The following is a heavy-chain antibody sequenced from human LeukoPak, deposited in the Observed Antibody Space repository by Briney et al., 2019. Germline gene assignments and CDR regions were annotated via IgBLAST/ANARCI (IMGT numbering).Heavy chain of an antibody. CDR2: IYPGDSDT. D-gene: IGHD2-15*01. Sequence: GESLKISCKGSGYSFTSHWIGWVRQMSGKGLEWMGIIYPGDSDTRYSPSFKGQVTISADKSINTAYLQWSSLKASDTAMYFCARVAAVVLMVGYFDLWGRGTLVTVSS. V-gene: IGHV5-51*01. J-gene: IGHJ2*01. CDR3: ARVAAVVLMVGYFDL. CDR1: GYSFTSHW.